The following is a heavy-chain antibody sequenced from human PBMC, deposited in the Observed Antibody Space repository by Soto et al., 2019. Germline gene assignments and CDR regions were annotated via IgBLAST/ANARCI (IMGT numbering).Heavy chain of an antibody. J-gene: IGHJ2*01. CDR2: IYSGGET. Sequence: GKGLEWVSIIYSGGETYYAASVKDRFTISRDNSKNTVYLQMNSLRAEDTAFFFQAEDGIRDKIPVSAFLLNRSSDL. D-gene: IGHD2-15*01. CDR3: AEDGIRDKIPVSAFLLNRSSDL. V-gene: IGHV3-66*01.